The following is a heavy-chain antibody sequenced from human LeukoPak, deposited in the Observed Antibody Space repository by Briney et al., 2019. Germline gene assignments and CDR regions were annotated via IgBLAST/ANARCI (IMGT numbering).Heavy chain of an antibody. CDR3: AKGGDH. V-gene: IGHV3-7*01. J-gene: IGHJ4*02. CDR1: GFTVSSNY. D-gene: IGHD3-16*01. Sequence: PGGCLRLSCAASGFTVSSNYMSWVRQAPGKGLEWVANIKPDGSDMYYVDSVKGRFTVTRDNARNSLYLQMNSLKAEDTAVYYCAKGGDHWGQGTLVTVSS. CDR2: IKPDGSDM.